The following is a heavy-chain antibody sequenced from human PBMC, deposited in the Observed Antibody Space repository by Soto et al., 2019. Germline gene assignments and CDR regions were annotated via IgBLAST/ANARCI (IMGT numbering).Heavy chain of an antibody. Sequence: GESLKISCKGSGYSFTSYWISWVRKMPGKGLEWMGRIDPSDSYTNYSPSFQGHVTISADKSISTAYLQWSSLKASDTAMYYCARLDITIFGVVIIGWFDPWGQGTLVTVSS. V-gene: IGHV5-10-1*01. CDR1: GYSFTSYW. CDR3: ARLDITIFGVVIIGWFDP. CDR2: IDPSDSYT. J-gene: IGHJ5*02. D-gene: IGHD3-3*01.